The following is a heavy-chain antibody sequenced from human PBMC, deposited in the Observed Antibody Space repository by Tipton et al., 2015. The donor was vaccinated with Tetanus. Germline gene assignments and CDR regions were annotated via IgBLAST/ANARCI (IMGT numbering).Heavy chain of an antibody. J-gene: IGHJ6*02. D-gene: IGHD3-22*01. CDR1: GYTFTGYY. V-gene: IGHV1-2*02. CDR2: IDPNNGGT. CDR3: ARDRGDYIYYGMDV. Sequence: QLVQSGAEVKKPGASVKVSCKASGYTFTGYYIYWVRQAPGQGLEWMGWIDPNNGGTVYAQKFQGGVTMTRDTSISTAYMELRSLRSDDTAVYYCARDRGDYIYYGMDVWGPGTTVTVS.